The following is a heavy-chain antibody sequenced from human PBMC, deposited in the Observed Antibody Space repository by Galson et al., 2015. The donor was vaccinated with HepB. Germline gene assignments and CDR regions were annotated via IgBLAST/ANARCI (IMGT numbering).Heavy chain of an antibody. V-gene: IGHV3-13*05. D-gene: IGHD7-27*01. CDR2: IGTAGDP. CDR1: GFTFSSYD. CDR3: ARGAPSPRTPNNQLGNLSVRSWFDP. Sequence: SLRLSCAASGFTFSSYDMHWVRQATGKGLEWVSAIGTAGDPYYPGSVKGRFTISRENAKNSLYLQMNSLRAGDTAVYYCARGAPSPRTPNNQLGNLSVRSWFDPWGQGTLVTVSS. J-gene: IGHJ5*02.